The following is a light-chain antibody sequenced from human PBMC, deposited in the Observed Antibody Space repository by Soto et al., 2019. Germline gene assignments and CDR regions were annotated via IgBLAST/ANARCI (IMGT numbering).Light chain of an antibody. Sequence: QSVLTQPPSVSGAPGQRVTISCTGSSSNIGAGYNVHWYQQVPGTAPKLLIYGDSKRPSGVPDRFSGSKSGTSASLAITGLQAEDEADYYCQSYDSSLGGWLFGGGTKLTVL. V-gene: IGLV1-40*01. CDR3: QSYDSSLGGWL. CDR2: GDS. J-gene: IGLJ3*02. CDR1: SSNIGAGYN.